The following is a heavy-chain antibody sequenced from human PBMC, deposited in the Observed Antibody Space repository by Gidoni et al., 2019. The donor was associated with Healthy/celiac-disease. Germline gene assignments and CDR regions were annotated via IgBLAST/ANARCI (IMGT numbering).Heavy chain of an antibody. Sequence: QVQLVQSGAEVKKPGSSVKVSCKPSGGTFSSYAISWVRQAPGHGLEWMGGIIPIFGTANYAQKFQGRVTITADESTSTAYMELSSLRSEDTAVYYCARDWSYYDSLSPLGYWGQGTLVTVSS. CDR2: IIPIFGTA. CDR3: ARDWSYYDSLSPLGY. J-gene: IGHJ4*02. CDR1: GGTFSSYA. V-gene: IGHV1-69*19. D-gene: IGHD3-22*01.